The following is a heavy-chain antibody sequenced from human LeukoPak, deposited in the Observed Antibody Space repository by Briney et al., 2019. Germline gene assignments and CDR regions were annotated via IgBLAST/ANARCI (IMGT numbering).Heavy chain of an antibody. J-gene: IGHJ4*02. CDR3: ASGGGTYYYGSGAPGYFDY. V-gene: IGHV4-4*02. CDR1: GGSISSSNW. D-gene: IGHD3-10*01. Sequence: SETLSLTCAVSGGSISSSNWWSWVRQPPGKGLEWIVEIYHSGSTNYNPSLKSRVTISVDKSKNQFSLKLSSVTAADTAVYYCASGGGTYYYGSGAPGYFDYWGQGTLVTVSS. CDR2: IYHSGST.